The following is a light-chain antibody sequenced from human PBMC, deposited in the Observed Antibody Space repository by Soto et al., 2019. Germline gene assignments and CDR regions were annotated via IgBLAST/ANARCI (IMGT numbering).Light chain of an antibody. CDR3: ALWDDSLNGWV. CDR2: SDN. J-gene: IGLJ3*02. Sequence: QLVLTQPPSASGTPGQRVTISCSGSSSNIGVNAVNWYQQLPGTAPKLLIYSDNQRPSGVPDRFSGSKSGTSASLAISGLQSEDEADYYCALWDDSLNGWVFGGGTKLTVL. CDR1: SSNIGVNA. V-gene: IGLV1-44*01.